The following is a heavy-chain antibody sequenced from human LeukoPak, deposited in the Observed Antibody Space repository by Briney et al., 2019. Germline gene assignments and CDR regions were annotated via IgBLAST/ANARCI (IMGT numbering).Heavy chain of an antibody. CDR2: IRSRANSYAT. Sequence: PGGSLRLSCAASGFTFSGSAMHWVHQASGKGLEWVGRIRSRANSYATAYAASARGRFTISRDDSKNTAYLQMNSLNTEDTAVYYCTKGSAAAGSNNWFDPWGQGTLVTVSS. V-gene: IGHV3-73*01. J-gene: IGHJ5*02. CDR1: GFTFSGSA. D-gene: IGHD6-13*01. CDR3: TKGSAAAGSNNWFDP.